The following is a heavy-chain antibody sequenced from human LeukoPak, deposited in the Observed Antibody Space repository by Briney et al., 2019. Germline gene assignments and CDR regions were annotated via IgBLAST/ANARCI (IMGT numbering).Heavy chain of an antibody. CDR3: ARVRYDYGDYVGAFDI. CDR1: GFTFSSYG. CDR2: ISSSATII. V-gene: IGHV3-48*03. D-gene: IGHD4-17*01. Sequence: GGSLRLSCAASGFTFSSYGMNWVRQAPGKGLEWLSFISSSATIIYYTDSVKGRFTISRDNAKNSLYLQMNSLRAEDTAVYYCARVRYDYGDYVGAFDIWGQGTMITVSS. J-gene: IGHJ3*02.